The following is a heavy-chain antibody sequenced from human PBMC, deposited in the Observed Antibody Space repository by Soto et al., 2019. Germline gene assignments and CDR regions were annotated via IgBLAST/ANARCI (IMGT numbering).Heavy chain of an antibody. CDR3: AHSSLDAFDI. CDR2: IYWNDDK. V-gene: IGHV2-5*01. J-gene: IGHJ3*02. Sequence: QITLKESGPPLWKPPQTLPLTSTFPGFSPATNGVGWGWFRKPPGKALEWLALIYWNDDKRYRPSVKSRLTITKDTSKNQVVLTVTSMDPVDTATYYCAHSSLDAFDIWGQGTVVTVSS. CDR1: GFSPATNGVG.